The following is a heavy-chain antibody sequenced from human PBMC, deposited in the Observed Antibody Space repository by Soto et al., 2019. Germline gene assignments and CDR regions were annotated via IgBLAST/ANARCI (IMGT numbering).Heavy chain of an antibody. CDR3: AKERGGIVGATDY. CDR2: ISGSGGST. Sequence: RRLSCAASGFTFSTYAMSWVRQAPGKGLEWVSGISGSGGSTYYADSVKGRFTISRGNSKNTLYLQLNSLRVEDTAAYYCAKERGGIVGATDYWGQGTLVTVS. J-gene: IGHJ4*02. V-gene: IGHV3-23*01. D-gene: IGHD1-26*01. CDR1: GFTFSTYA.